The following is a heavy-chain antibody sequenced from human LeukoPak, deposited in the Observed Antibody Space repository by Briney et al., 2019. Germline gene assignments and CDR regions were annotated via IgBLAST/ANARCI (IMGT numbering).Heavy chain of an antibody. CDR2: IYHSGST. Sequence: SETLSLTCAVSGGSISSGGYSWSWIRQPPGKGLEWIGYIYHSGSTYYNPSLKSRVTISVDTSKNQFSLKLSSVTAADTAVYYCARGGDSSGWYWLDFDYWGQGTLVTVSS. CDR3: ARGGDSSGWYWLDFDY. V-gene: IGHV4-30-2*01. CDR1: GGSISSGGYS. D-gene: IGHD6-19*01. J-gene: IGHJ4*02.